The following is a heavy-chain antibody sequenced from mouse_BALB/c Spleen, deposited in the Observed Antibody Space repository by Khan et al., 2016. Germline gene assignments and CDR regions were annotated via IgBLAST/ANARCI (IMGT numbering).Heavy chain of an antibody. CDR2: INHGSGGT. CDR1: GYAFTTYL. Sequence: QVQLKASGAELVRPGTSVKVSCKASGYAFTTYLLEWVKQRPGQGLEWIGVINHGSGGTNYNEQFKGKATLTADNSSSTAHMQHSSLTSDDSAVYFWARLPAWFAYWCPGTLVTVSA. CDR3: ARLPAWFAY. J-gene: IGHJ3*01. V-gene: IGHV1-54*01.